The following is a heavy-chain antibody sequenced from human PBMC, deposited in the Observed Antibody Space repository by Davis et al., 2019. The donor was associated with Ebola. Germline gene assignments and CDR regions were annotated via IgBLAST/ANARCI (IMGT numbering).Heavy chain of an antibody. J-gene: IGHJ6*03. CDR3: ANLVGGASGTFHYYYYMDV. Sequence: PGGSLRLSCAASGFTFRAYWMSWVRQAPGKGLEWVANINQDGIQKCSVDSVKGRFTISRDNAKNTLYLQISSLIAEDTAVYYCANLVGGASGTFHYYYYMDVWGKGTTVTVSS. CDR2: INQDGIQK. D-gene: IGHD1-26*01. CDR1: GFTFRAYW. V-gene: IGHV3-7*03.